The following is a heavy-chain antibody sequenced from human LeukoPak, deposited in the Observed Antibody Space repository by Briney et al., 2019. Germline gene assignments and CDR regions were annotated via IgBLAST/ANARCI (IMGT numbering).Heavy chain of an antibody. CDR2: ISGSGGST. V-gene: IGHV3-23*01. D-gene: IGHD6-6*01. Sequence: GGSLRLSCEASGFTFSTYGMSWVRQAPGKGLEWVSAISGSGGSTYYADSVKGRVTISRDNSKNTLYLQMNSLRAEDTAVYFCAKDRYSSSSGYFDYWGQGTLVTVSS. CDR3: AKDRYSSSSGYFDY. J-gene: IGHJ4*02. CDR1: GFTFSTYG.